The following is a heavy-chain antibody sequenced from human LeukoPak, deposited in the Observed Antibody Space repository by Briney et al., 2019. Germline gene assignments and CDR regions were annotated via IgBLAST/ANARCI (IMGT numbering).Heavy chain of an antibody. D-gene: IGHD2-2*01. CDR1: GGSFSGYS. J-gene: IGHJ4*02. Sequence: SETLSLTCAVSGGSFSGYSWSWIRQPPGKGLEWIGEISHSGSTNYNPSLKSRLTMSIDTSKNQFSMKLTSVTAADTAIYYCARETVVPAAKTFDYWGQGTLVTVSS. CDR3: ARETVVPAAKTFDY. CDR2: ISHSGST. V-gene: IGHV4-34*01.